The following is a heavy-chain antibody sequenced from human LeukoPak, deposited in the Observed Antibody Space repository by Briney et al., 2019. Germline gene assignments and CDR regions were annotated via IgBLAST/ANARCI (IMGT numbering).Heavy chain of an antibody. J-gene: IGHJ5*02. CDR2: IYYSGDT. CDR3: ARDYGNNWFDP. D-gene: IGHD4-17*01. CDR1: GGSISSGDYY. V-gene: IGHV4-31*03. Sequence: SETLSLTCTVSGGSISSGDYYWSWIRQHPGKGLEWIGYIYYSGDTYYNPSLRSRVSISLDTSKNQFSLKLSSVTAADTAMYYCARDYGNNWFDPWGQGTLATVSA.